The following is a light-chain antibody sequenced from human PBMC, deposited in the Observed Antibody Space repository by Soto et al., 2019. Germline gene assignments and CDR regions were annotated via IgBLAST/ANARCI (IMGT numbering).Light chain of an antibody. CDR1: LSLLHRNGYNY. Sequence: DIVLTQSPLSLAVTLGEPASISCRSSLSLLHRNGYNYVNWYLQKPGQSPQLLIHLGSNRASGVPDRFSGSGSGTDFTLQISRVEAEDVGVYHCVQSLQTPKTFGQGTKVVIK. J-gene: IGKJ1*01. CDR3: VQSLQTPKT. CDR2: LGS. V-gene: IGKV2-28*01.